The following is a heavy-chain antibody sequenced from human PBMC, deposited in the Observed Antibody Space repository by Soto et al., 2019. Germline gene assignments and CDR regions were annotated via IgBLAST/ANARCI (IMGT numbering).Heavy chain of an antibody. CDR1: GFTFTSYT. J-gene: IGHJ4*02. Sequence: GGSLRLSCAASGFTFTSYTMNWVRQAPGKGLEWVSSISSSSDYIYYADSMKGRVTISRDNAKNSLFLDMNSMTGEDTAVYYCARARVYATGPLDFWGQGTLVTVSS. D-gene: IGHD6-13*01. CDR3: ARARVYATGPLDF. CDR2: ISSSSDYI. V-gene: IGHV3-21*06.